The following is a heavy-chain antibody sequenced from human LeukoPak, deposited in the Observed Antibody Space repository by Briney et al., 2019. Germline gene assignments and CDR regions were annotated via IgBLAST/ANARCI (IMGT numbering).Heavy chain of an antibody. CDR2: MNPNSGNT. V-gene: IGHV1-8*02. CDR3: ARGPLLWFGESEFDP. J-gene: IGHJ5*02. D-gene: IGHD3-10*01. CDR1: GYTFTSYA. Sequence: ASVKVSCKASGYTFTSYAMHWVRQAPGQGLEWMGWMNPNSGNTGYAQKFQGRVTMTRNTSISTAYMELSSLRSEDTAVYYCARGPLLWFGESEFDPWGQGTLVTVSS.